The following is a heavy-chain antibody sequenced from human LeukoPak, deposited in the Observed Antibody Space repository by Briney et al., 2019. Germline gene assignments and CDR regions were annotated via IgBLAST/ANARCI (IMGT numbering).Heavy chain of an antibody. Sequence: GRSLRLSCAASGFTFSSYAMHWVRQAPGKGLEWVAVISYDGSNKYYADSVKGRFTISRDNSKNTLYLQMNSLRAEDTAVYYCARGRPHGNDYWGQGTLVTVSS. V-gene: IGHV3-30-3*01. J-gene: IGHJ4*02. CDR1: GFTFSSYA. CDR3: ARGRPHGNDY. D-gene: IGHD4-23*01. CDR2: ISYDGSNK.